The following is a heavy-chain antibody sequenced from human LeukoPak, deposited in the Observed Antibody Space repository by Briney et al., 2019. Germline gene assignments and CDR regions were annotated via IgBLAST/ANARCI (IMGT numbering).Heavy chain of an antibody. CDR3: ARRGIWDLQIGNWFDP. CDR2: IYSSGNS. Sequence: PSETLSLTCSISGDSITTNSYWWGSIRQSPGKGLEWIGSIYSSGNSYYNPSLTTRATISPDTSKNQYSLRLTSVTAADTAIYYCARRGIWDLQIGNWFDPWGQGILVIVSS. J-gene: IGHJ5*02. V-gene: IGHV4-39*01. CDR1: GDSITTNSYW. D-gene: IGHD3-16*01.